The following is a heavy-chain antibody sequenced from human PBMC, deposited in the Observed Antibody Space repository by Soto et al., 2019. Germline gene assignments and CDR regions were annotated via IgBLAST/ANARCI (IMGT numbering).Heavy chain of an antibody. Sequence: SETLSLTCTVSGGSISSSSYYWGWIRQPPGKGPEWIGSIYYSGSTYYNPSLKSRVTISVDTSKNQFSLKLSSVTAADTAVYYCARVGYCTNGVCSGSPRGWFDPWGQGTLVTVSS. V-gene: IGHV4-39*01. CDR2: IYYSGST. J-gene: IGHJ5*02. CDR1: GGSISSSSYY. CDR3: ARVGYCTNGVCSGSPRGWFDP. D-gene: IGHD2-8*01.